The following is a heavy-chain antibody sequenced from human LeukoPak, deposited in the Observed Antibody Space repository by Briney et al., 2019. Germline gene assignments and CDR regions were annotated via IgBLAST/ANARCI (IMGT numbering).Heavy chain of an antibody. CDR1: GGSISSGGYY. V-gene: IGHV4-31*03. Sequence: SETLSLTCTVSGGSISSGGYYWSWIRQHPGKGLEWIGYIYYSGSTYYNPSLKSRVTISVDTSKNQFSLKLSSVTAADTAVYYCARGRYYYRSSHSDSKHPQNDYWGQGTLVTVSS. D-gene: IGHD3-22*01. CDR3: ARGRYYYRSSHSDSKHPQNDY. CDR2: IYYSGST. J-gene: IGHJ4*02.